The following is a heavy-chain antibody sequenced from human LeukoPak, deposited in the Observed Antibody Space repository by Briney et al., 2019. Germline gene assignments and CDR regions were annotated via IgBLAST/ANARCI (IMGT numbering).Heavy chain of an antibody. CDR1: GFTFSSYS. J-gene: IGHJ5*02. CDR3: AKPYYHDDSGS. D-gene: IGHD3-22*01. V-gene: IGHV3-23*01. CDR2: FGGSGRST. Sequence: GGSLRLSCAASGFTFSSYSMNWDRQAPGKGLEWVAGFGGSGRSTYYAGAVEGRFTISRDNSKNTVDLQMSGLRAEDTAIYYCAKPYYHDDSGSWGQGTRVTVSS.